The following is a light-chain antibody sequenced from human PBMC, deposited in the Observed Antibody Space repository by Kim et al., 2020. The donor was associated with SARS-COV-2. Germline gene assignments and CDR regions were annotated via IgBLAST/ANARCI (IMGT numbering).Light chain of an antibody. CDR3: QRRYYWPGA. J-gene: IGKJ4*01. CDR1: QRINHY. CDR2: DAA. Sequence: LSPGERATLSCRASQRINHYFAGYQQKPGQAPRLLIYDAAFRATGIPDRFSGTGSGTDFTLTISSLEPEDVAIYYCQRRYYWPGAFCGGTKVEIK. V-gene: IGKV3-11*01.